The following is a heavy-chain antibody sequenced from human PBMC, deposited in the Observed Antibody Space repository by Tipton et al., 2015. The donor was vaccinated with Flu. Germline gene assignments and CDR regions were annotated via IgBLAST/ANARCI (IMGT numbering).Heavy chain of an antibody. D-gene: IGHD1-26*01. Sequence: TLSLTCSVSGYSISSGYYWTWIRQPPGKGLEWIGNIYHTGTAYYSPSPKSRVTMSVDTSKNHFSLTLTSVTAADTAVYYCATSGTYVAYWGLGTLVTVSS. CDR3: ATSGTYVAY. CDR1: GYSISSGYY. V-gene: IGHV4-38-2*02. CDR2: IYHTGTA. J-gene: IGHJ4*02.